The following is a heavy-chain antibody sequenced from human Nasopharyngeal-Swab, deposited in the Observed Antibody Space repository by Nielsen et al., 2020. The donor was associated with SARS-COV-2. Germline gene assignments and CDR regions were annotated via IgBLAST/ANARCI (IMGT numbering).Heavy chain of an antibody. CDR1: GFTFSDYA. J-gene: IGHJ4*02. Sequence: GGSLRLSCAAYGFTFSDYAMSWVRQAPGKGLEWVSVIGGSGGGTYYADSVKGRFTISRDNSNTVYLQMNSLRAGDTAVYYCAKHVRRIDMIRGILRVGLGNYLDSWGQGTLVTVS. CDR3: AKHVRRIDMIRGILRVGLGNYLDS. D-gene: IGHD3-10*01. V-gene: IGHV3-23*01. CDR2: IGGSGGGT.